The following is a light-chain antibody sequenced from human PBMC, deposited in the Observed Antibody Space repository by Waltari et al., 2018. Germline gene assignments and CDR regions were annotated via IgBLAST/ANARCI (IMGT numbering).Light chain of an antibody. J-gene: IGLJ3*02. Sequence: QSALTQPPSASGSPGQSVTIPCAGTHSDVGGYDYVSWNQHLPGKGPTLMISQVSNRPPGVPDRFSGSKSGNTAFLTVSGLQVEDEADYYCSSYAGNSWVFGGGTELTVL. CDR3: SSYAGNSWV. CDR1: HSDVGGYDY. CDR2: QVS. V-gene: IGLV2-8*01.